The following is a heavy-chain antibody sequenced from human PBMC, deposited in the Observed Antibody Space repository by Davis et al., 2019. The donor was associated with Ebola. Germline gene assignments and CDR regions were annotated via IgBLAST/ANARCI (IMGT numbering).Heavy chain of an antibody. Sequence: GGSLRLSCAASGFTFSSYAMSWVRQAPGKGLEWVSAISGSGGSTYYADSVKGRFTISRDNSKNTVYLQMNSLRVEDTAVYHCAKRDQQQLVLAGWDDYWGQGTLVTVSS. CDR3: AKRDQQQLVLAGWDDY. D-gene: IGHD6-13*01. CDR2: ISGSGGST. CDR1: GFTFSSYA. V-gene: IGHV3-23*01. J-gene: IGHJ4*02.